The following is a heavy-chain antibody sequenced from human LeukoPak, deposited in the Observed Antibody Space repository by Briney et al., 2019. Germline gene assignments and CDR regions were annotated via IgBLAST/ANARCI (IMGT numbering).Heavy chain of an antibody. CDR2: IYHSGST. CDR1: GGSISSGGYS. D-gene: IGHD3-10*01. J-gene: IGHJ5*02. CDR3: ARAPPYYYGSGSYYNVGWFDP. V-gene: IGHV4-30-2*01. Sequence: SQTLSLTCAVSGGSISSGGYSWSWIRPPPGKGLEWIGYIYHSGSTYYNPSLKSRVTISVDRSKNQFSLKLSSVTAADTAVYYCARAPPYYYGSGSYYNVGWFDPWGQGTLVTVSS.